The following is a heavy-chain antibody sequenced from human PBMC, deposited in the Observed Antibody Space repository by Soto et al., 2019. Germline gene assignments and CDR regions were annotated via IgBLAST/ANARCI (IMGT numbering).Heavy chain of an antibody. CDR2: ISAYNGNT. V-gene: IGHV1-18*01. Sequence: QVQLVQSGAEVKKPGASVKVSCKASGYTFTSYGISWVRQAPGQGLEWMGWISAYNGNTNYAQKLQGRVTLTTDTSTSTAYMELSSLRSDDTAVYYCARDTYLLYSSSSRVSDYYYGMDVWGQGTTVTVSS. CDR1: GYTFTSYG. J-gene: IGHJ6*02. D-gene: IGHD6-6*01. CDR3: ARDTYLLYSSSSRVSDYYYGMDV.